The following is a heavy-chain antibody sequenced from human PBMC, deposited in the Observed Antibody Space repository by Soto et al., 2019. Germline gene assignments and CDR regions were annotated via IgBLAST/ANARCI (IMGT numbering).Heavy chain of an antibody. J-gene: IGHJ5*02. V-gene: IGHV4-38-2*02. CDR2: IYHSGST. CDR1: GYSISSGYY. CDR3: ARDHLTTSRWPWFDP. Sequence: SETLSLTCAVSGYSISSGYYWGWIRQPPGKGLEWIGSIYHSGSTYYNPSLKSRVTISVDTSKNQFSLKLSSVTAADTAVYYCARDHLTTSRWPWFDPWGQGTLVTVSS. D-gene: IGHD4-17*01.